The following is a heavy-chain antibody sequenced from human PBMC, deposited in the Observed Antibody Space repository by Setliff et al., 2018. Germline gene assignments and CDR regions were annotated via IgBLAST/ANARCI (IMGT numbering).Heavy chain of an antibody. Sequence: GGSLRLSCAASGFTFSRYDIHWVRQVTGKGLEWVSGTAAAGDTYYADSVKGRFTISRENAKNSFYLQMNSLTAGDTAVYYCAKSSGSSSSTNLEYLGPGTLVTVSS. V-gene: IGHV3-13*04. CDR3: AKSSGSSSSTNLEY. CDR1: GFTFSRYD. CDR2: TAAAGDT. D-gene: IGHD6-6*01. J-gene: IGHJ4*02.